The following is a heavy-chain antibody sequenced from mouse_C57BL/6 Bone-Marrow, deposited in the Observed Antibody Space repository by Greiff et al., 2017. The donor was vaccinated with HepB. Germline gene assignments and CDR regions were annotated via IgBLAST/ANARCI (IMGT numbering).Heavy chain of an antibody. CDR1: GFTFSDYY. CDR3: ARDRLYAMDY. Sequence: EVKLMESEGGLVQPGSSMKLSCTASGFTFSDYYMAWVRQVPEKGLEWVANMKYDGSSNYYLDTLKSRFIISRDNAKNILYLQMSSLKSEDTATYYCARDRLYAMDYWGQGTSVTVSS. CDR2: MKYDGSSN. J-gene: IGHJ4*01. V-gene: IGHV5-16*01.